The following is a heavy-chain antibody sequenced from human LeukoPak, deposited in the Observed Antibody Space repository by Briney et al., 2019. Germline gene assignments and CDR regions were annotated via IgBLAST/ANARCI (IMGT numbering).Heavy chain of an antibody. V-gene: IGHV1-69*13. CDR2: IIPIFGTA. Sequence: SVKVSCKASGGTFSSYAISWVRQAPGQGLEWMGGIIPIFGTANYAQKFQGRVTITADESTSTAYMEPSSLRSEDTAVYYCARDGSYYDFWSGYYRTPLYYYYYYMDVWGKGTTVTVSS. D-gene: IGHD3-3*01. J-gene: IGHJ6*03. CDR3: ARDGSYYDFWSGYYRTPLYYYYYYMDV. CDR1: GGTFSSYA.